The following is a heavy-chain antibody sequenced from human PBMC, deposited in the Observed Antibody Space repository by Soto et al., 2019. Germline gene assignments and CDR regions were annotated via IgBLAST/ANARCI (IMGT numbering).Heavy chain of an antibody. D-gene: IGHD6-13*01. CDR2: ISASGVST. CDR1: GFTFSNYA. J-gene: IGHJ6*02. V-gene: IGHV3-23*01. Sequence: GGSLRLSCAASGFTFSNYAMSWVRQAPGKGLEWVSVISASGVSTYYADSVKGRFTISRDNSKNTLYLQMNSLRAEDTAVYYCAKILYSSSWYANYYYYGMDVWGQGTPVTVSS. CDR3: AKILYSSSWYANYYYYGMDV.